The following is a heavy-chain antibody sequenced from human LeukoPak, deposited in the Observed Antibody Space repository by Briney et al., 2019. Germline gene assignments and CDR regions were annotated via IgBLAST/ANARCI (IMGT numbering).Heavy chain of an antibody. CDR1: GGSISSSSYY. J-gene: IGHJ6*02. D-gene: IGHD5-18*01. CDR3: ARVDTAMAYYYYYGMGV. Sequence: PSETLSLTCTVSGGSISSSSYYWGWIRQPPGKGLEWIGSIYYSGSTYYNPSLKSRVTISVDTSKDQFSLKLSSVTAADTAVYYCARVDTAMAYYYYYGMGVWGQGTTVTVSS. V-gene: IGHV4-39*01. CDR2: IYYSGST.